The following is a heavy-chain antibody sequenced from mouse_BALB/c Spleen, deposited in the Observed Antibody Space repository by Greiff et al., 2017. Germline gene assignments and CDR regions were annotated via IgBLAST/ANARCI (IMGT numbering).Heavy chain of an antibody. J-gene: IGHJ2*01. V-gene: IGHV2-9*02. CDR1: GFSLTSYG. Sequence: VHLVESGPGLVAPSQSLSITCTVSGFSLTSYGVHWVRQPPGKGLEWLGVIWAGGSTNYNSALMSRLSISKDNSKSQVFLKMNSLQTDDTAMYYCAREGRDYDYDGNYFDYWGQGTTLTVSS. D-gene: IGHD2-4*01. CDR2: IWAGGST. CDR3: AREGRDYDYDGNYFDY.